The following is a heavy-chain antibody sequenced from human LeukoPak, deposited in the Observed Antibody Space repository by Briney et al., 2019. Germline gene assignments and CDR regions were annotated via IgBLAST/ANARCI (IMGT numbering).Heavy chain of an antibody. CDR1: GFTVSSNY. D-gene: IGHD3-3*01. CDR2: IKSKTDGGTT. CDR3: TTSDFWSGYYEASNY. V-gene: IGHV3-15*01. J-gene: IGHJ4*02. Sequence: GGSLRLSCAASGFTVSSNYMSWVRQAPGKGLEWVGRIKSKTDGGTTDYAAPVKGRFTISRDDSKNTLYLQMNSLKTEDTAVYYCTTSDFWSGYYEASNYWGQGTLVTVSS.